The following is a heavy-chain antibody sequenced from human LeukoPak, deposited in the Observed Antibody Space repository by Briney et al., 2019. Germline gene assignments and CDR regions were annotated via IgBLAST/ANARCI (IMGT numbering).Heavy chain of an antibody. V-gene: IGHV3-23*01. D-gene: IGHD3-3*01. CDR1: GFTFSSYA. Sequence: PGGPLRLSCAASGFTFSSYAMSWVRQAPGKGVEWVSAISGSGGSTYYADPVKGRFTISRDNSKNTLYLQMNSLRAEDTAVYYCAKVAPTYYDFWSGYYMDYWGQGTLVTVSS. J-gene: IGHJ4*02. CDR2: ISGSGGST. CDR3: AKVAPTYYDFWSGYYMDY.